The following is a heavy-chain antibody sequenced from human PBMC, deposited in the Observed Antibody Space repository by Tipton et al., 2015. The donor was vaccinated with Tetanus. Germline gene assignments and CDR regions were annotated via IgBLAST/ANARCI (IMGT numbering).Heavy chain of an antibody. CDR3: AREVPAAGHFDS. J-gene: IGHJ4*02. CDR1: GASISPYY. Sequence: TLSLTCAVSGASISPYYWNWIRQPPGKGLEWIGYVYYNGNTHYNPALKSRVTISVDTSKNQFSLKLSSVTAADTAIYYCAREVPAAGHFDSWGQGTLVTVSS. CDR2: VYYNGNT. V-gene: IGHV4-59*01. D-gene: IGHD2-2*01.